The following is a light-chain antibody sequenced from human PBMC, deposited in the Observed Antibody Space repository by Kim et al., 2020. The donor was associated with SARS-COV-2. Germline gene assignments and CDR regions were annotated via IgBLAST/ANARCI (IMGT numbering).Light chain of an antibody. CDR1: HTDMGAYHN. V-gene: IGLV2-14*03. Sequence: PGRSISISCPATHTDMGAYHNVAWYEQHPGQAPRLLIYDVSNRPSGVSNRFSGSKSGNTASLAISGLQTEDEAHYYCSSYTSGSTLFGGGTQLTVL. CDR2: DVS. CDR3: SSYTSGSTL. J-gene: IGLJ2*01.